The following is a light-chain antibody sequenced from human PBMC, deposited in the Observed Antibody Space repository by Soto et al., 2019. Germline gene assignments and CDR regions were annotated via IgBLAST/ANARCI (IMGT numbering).Light chain of an antibody. J-gene: IGLJ2*01. CDR3: AAWDDSLRGVV. CDR2: RDN. V-gene: IGLV1-47*01. Sequence: QSVLTQPPSASATPGQRVTISCSGSTSNIEKFYVYWYQQLPGTAPKLLVYRDNQRPSGGPDRFSGSKSGPSASLAISGLRSDDEADYYCAAWDDSLRGVVFGGGTKVTVL. CDR1: TSNIEKFY.